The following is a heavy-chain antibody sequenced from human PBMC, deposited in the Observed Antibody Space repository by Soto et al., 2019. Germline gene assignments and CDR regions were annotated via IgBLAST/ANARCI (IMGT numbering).Heavy chain of an antibody. CDR2: IYTSGST. V-gene: IGHV4-4*07. J-gene: IGHJ3*02. CDR1: GGSISSYY. CDR3: AREGPYDIFTGYEDAFDI. Sequence: PSETLSLTCTVSGGSISSYYWSWIRQPAGKGLEWIGRIYTSGSTNYNPSLKSRVTMSVDTSKNQFSLKLSSVTAADTAVYYCAREGPYDIFTGYEDAFDIWGQGTMVTVSS. D-gene: IGHD3-9*01.